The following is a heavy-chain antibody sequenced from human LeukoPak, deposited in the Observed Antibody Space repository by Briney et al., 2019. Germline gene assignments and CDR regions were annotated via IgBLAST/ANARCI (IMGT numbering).Heavy chain of an antibody. CDR3: ARGSRFLEWLSFDY. J-gene: IGHJ4*02. V-gene: IGHV4-59*08. CDR2: IYYSGST. D-gene: IGHD3-3*01. Sequence: KASETLSLTCTVSGGSISSYYWSWIRQPPGKGLEWIGYIYYSGSTNYNPSLKGRVTISVDTSKNQFSLKLSSVTAADTAVYYCARGSRFLEWLSFDYWGQGTLVTVSS. CDR1: GGSISSYY.